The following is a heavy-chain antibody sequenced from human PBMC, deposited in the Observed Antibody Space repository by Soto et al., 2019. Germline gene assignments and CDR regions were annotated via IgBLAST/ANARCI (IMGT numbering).Heavy chain of an antibody. J-gene: IGHJ5*02. CDR2: IAYSGDT. CDR1: GGYITGADSY. V-gene: IGHV4-30-4*01. Sequence: QVHLQQSGPGLVKASETLSLSCAVSGGYITGADSYWFWIRKPPGKGLEWIGYIAYSGDTYYNPSLRGRVNNSGNRSGEKFSLTLKVVTAADTAVYFCARDFERSAIGPWGQGTSVTVSS. CDR3: ARDFERSAIGP. D-gene: IGHD3-9*01.